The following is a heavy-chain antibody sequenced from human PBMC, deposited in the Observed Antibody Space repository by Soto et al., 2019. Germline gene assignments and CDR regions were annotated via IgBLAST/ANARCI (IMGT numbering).Heavy chain of an antibody. D-gene: IGHD1-1*01. V-gene: IGHV4-34*01. J-gene: IGHJ4*02. CDR2: IYHSGST. CDR1: GGSLSDYY. Sequence: QVQLQEWGAGLLKPSETLSLTCAVSGGSLSDYYWIWIRQFPGKGLEWIGDIYHSGSTNYNPSVRSRVTISVEMSKNQFSLQLRSVTAADTAIYFCARGEAYDNYTARWGQGILVTVSS. CDR3: ARGEAYDNYTAR.